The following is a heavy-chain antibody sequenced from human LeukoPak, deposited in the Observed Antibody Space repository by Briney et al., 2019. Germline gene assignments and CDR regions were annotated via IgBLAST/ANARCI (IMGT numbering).Heavy chain of an antibody. CDR1: GFTFSSYA. CDR3: AKGVRVTGDTSHWFDP. V-gene: IGHV3-23*01. J-gene: IGHJ5*02. Sequence: PGGSLRLSCAASGFTFSSYAMSWVRQAPGKGLEWVSAISSIGGRTYYADSVKGRFTISRDNSKNTLYLQMNSLRAEDTAVYYCAKGVRVTGDTSHWFDPWGQGTLVTVSS. D-gene: IGHD7-27*01. CDR2: ISSIGGRT.